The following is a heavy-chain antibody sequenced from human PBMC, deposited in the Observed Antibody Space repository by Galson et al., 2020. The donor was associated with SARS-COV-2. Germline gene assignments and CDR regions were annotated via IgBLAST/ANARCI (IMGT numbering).Heavy chain of an antibody. CDR1: GTSISSGSYS. CDR3: ARLHYGEYAPEACDI. J-gene: IGHJ3*02. CDR2: ISHSGGT. Sequence: SETLSLTCAVSGTSISSGSYSWNWIRQPPGKGLEWIGYISHSGGTYYNPSLKSRVTISGDRSKNQFSLRLSFVTAADTAVYYCARLHYGEYAPEACDIWGPGTRVTVAS. V-gene: IGHV4-30-2*01. D-gene: IGHD4-17*01.